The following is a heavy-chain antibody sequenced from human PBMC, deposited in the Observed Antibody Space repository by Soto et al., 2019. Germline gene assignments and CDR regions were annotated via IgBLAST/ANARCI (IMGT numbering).Heavy chain of an antibody. J-gene: IGHJ4*02. CDR2: ISYDGSNK. V-gene: IGHV3-30*18. CDR3: EKALYDIYAEPFDY. Sequence: PGGSLRLSCAASGFTFSSYGMHWVRQAPGKGLEWVAVISYDGSNKYYADSVKGRFTISRDNSKNTLYLQMNSLRAEDTAVYYCEKALYDIYAEPFDYWGQGTLVTVSS. CDR1: GFTFSSYG. D-gene: IGHD3-9*01.